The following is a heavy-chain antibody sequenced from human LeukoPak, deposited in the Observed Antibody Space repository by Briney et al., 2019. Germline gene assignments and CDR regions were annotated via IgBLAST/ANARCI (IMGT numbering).Heavy chain of an antibody. CDR3: ARGGQECTRTSCSGVPFNS. J-gene: IGHJ4*02. V-gene: IGHV4-30-2*01. Sequence: SETLSLTCIVSGGSISGDNYSWSWVRQPPGKGLEWIGDIHHSGSPYYNSSLKSRVTISIERSKNQFFLKLRSVTAADTAVYYCARGGQECTRTSCSGVPFNSWGQGSLVSVSS. D-gene: IGHD2-2*01. CDR2: IHHSGSP. CDR1: GGSISGDNYS.